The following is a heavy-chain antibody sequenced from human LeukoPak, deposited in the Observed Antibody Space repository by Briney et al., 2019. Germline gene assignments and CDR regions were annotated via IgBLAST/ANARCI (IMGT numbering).Heavy chain of an antibody. V-gene: IGHV1-18*04. CDR1: GYTFNTYG. CDR3: ARDGSGHWFDP. Sequence: VASVKVSCKASGYTFNTYGISWVRQAPGQGLEWMGWINAYNGDTNHAQKFQGRVTMTTDTSTTTAYMELGSLRSDDTAVHYCARDGSGHWFDPWGQGTLVTVSS. J-gene: IGHJ5*02. D-gene: IGHD6-25*01. CDR2: INAYNGDT.